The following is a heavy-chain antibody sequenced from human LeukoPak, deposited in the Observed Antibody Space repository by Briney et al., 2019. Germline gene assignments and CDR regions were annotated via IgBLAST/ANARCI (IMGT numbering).Heavy chain of an antibody. Sequence: GGSLRLSCAASGFTFSSYSMNWVRQAPGKRLEWVSYISSSSSTIYYADSVKGRSTISRDNAKNSLYMQMNSLRAEDTAVYYCARLLYAITAFDIWGQGTMVTVSS. CDR3: ARLLYAITAFDI. CDR2: ISSSSSTI. V-gene: IGHV3-48*01. D-gene: IGHD2-8*01. J-gene: IGHJ3*02. CDR1: GFTFSSYS.